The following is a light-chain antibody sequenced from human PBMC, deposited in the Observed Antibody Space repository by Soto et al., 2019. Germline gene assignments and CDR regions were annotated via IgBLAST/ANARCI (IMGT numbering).Light chain of an antibody. Sequence: QAALTQPASVSGSPGQSITIACTGTSSDVGGYNYVSWYQQHPGKAPKLMIYEVSNRPSGVSNRFSGSQSGNTASLPISGLQAEDEADYYCSSYTSSSTLWVFGGGTKLTVL. V-gene: IGLV2-14*01. J-gene: IGLJ3*02. CDR1: SSDVGGYNY. CDR3: SSYTSSSTLWV. CDR2: EVS.